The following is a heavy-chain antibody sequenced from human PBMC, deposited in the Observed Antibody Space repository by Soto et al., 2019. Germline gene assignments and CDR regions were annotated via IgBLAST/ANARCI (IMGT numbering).Heavy chain of an antibody. Sequence: KLSETLSLTCTVSGGSISSSSYYWGWIRQPPGKGLEWIGSIYYSGSTYYNPSLKSRVTISVDTSKNQFSLKLSSVTAADTAVYYCARSRWGSYRYYFDYWGQGTLVTVSS. CDR1: GGSISSSSYY. J-gene: IGHJ4*02. CDR2: IYYSGST. CDR3: ARSRWGSYRYYFDY. D-gene: IGHD3-16*02. V-gene: IGHV4-39*01.